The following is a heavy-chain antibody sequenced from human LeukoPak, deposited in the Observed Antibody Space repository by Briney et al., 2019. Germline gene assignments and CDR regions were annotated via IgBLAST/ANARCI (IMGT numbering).Heavy chain of an antibody. CDR1: GGSISSGDYY. CDR2: IYYSGST. D-gene: IGHD1-14*01. J-gene: IGHJ4*02. Sequence: PSQTLSLTCTVSGGSISSGDYYWSWIRQPPGKGLEWIGYIYYSGSTYYNPPLKSRVTISVDTSKNQFSLKLSSVTAADTAVYYCARGLVPDPFDYWGQGTLVTVSS. CDR3: ARGLVPDPFDY. V-gene: IGHV4-30-4*01.